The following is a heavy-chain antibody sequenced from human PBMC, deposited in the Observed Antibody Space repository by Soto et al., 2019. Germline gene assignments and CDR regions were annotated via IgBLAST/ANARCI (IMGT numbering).Heavy chain of an antibody. CDR2: INPSGGST. J-gene: IGHJ3*02. D-gene: IGHD5-18*01. Sequence: ASVTVSCKASGYTFTSYYMHWVRQAPGQGLEWMGIINPSGGSTSYAQKFQGRVTMTRDTSTSTVYMELSSLRSEDTAVHYCARGSWIQLRIGAFDIWGQGTMVTVSS. CDR1: GYTFTSYY. CDR3: ARGSWIQLRIGAFDI. V-gene: IGHV1-46*01.